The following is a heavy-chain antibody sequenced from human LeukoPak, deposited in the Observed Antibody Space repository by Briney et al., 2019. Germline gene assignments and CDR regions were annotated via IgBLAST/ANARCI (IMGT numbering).Heavy chain of an antibody. Sequence: GGSLRLSCAASGFTFSSYGMHWVRQAPGKGLEWVAFIRYDGSNKYYADSVKGRFTISRDNSKNTLYLQMNSLRAEDTAVYYCAKVGEYSSSGGHFDYWGQGTLVTVPS. CDR1: GFTFSSYG. V-gene: IGHV3-30*02. J-gene: IGHJ4*02. D-gene: IGHD6-6*01. CDR3: AKVGEYSSSGGHFDY. CDR2: IRYDGSNK.